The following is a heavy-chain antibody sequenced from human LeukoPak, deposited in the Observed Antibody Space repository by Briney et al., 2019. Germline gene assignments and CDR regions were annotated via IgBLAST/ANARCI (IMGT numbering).Heavy chain of an antibody. CDR2: ISWNSGSI. D-gene: IGHD2-21*02. CDR1: GFTFDDYA. J-gene: IGHJ4*02. CDR3: AKDICWSGGDCYFDY. Sequence: GGSLRLSCAASGFTFDDYAMHWVRQAPGKGLEWVSGISWNSGSIGYADSVKGRFTISRDNAKNSLYPQMNSLRAEDTALYYCAKDICWSGGDCYFDYWGQGTLVTVSS. V-gene: IGHV3-9*01.